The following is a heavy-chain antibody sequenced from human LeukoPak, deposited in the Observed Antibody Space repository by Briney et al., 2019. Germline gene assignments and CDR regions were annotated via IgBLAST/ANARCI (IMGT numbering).Heavy chain of an antibody. V-gene: IGHV4-59*01. Sequence: SETLSLTCTVSGVSISSYYWTWIRQPPGKGLEWIGYIYYSVSTNYNPSLKSRVSISVDTSKNQFSLKLSSVTAADTAVYYCTRGQGIIDAFDIWGQGTVVTVSS. CDR2: IYYSVST. J-gene: IGHJ3*02. D-gene: IGHD2/OR15-2a*01. CDR1: GVSISSYY. CDR3: TRGQGIIDAFDI.